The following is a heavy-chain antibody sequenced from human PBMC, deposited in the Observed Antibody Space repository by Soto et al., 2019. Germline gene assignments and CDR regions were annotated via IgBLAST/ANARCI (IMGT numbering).Heavy chain of an antibody. D-gene: IGHD4-17*01. Sequence: QLQLQESGPGLVKPSETLSLTCTVSGGSISSSSYYWGWIRQPPGKVLEWIGSIYYSGSTYYNPSLKMRFTISVDTAKNLFSLKLSSVTAADAAVYYCLTYGDYAMPYWGQGPLVTVSS. CDR2: IYYSGST. CDR3: LTYGDYAMPY. J-gene: IGHJ4*02. CDR1: GGSISSSSYY. V-gene: IGHV4-39*01.